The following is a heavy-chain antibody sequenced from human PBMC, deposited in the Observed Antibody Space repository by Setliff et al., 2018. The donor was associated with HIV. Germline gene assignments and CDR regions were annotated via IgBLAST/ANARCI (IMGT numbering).Heavy chain of an antibody. V-gene: IGHV4-30-2*01. D-gene: IGHD3-22*01. Sequence: LSLTCAVSGGSISSGGYSWNWIRQPPGKGLEWIGYIYHSGSTFYNPSLKSRVTISVDRSKNQFSLKLTSVTAADTTVYYCARHSGLGGYYSPFDYWGPGTLVTVSS. CDR2: IYHSGST. CDR1: GGSISSGGYS. CDR3: ARHSGLGGYYSPFDY. J-gene: IGHJ4*02.